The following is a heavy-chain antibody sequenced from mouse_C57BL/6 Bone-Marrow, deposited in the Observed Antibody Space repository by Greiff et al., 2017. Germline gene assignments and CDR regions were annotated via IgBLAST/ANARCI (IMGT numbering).Heavy chain of an antibody. CDR1: GYNIKDYY. V-gene: IGHV14-1*01. J-gene: IGHJ2*01. CDR3: TNRFCY. Sequence: EVQRVESGAELVRPGASVKLSCTASGYNIKDYYMHWVKQRPEQGLEWIGRIDPEDGDTEYAPKFQGKATMTADKSSNTAYLQLSSLTSEDTAVYFCTNRFCYWGQGPTLTVSS. CDR2: IDPEDGDT.